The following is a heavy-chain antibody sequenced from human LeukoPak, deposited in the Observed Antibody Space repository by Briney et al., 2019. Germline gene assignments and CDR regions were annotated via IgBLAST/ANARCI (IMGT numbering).Heavy chain of an antibody. D-gene: IGHD6-13*01. CDR3: AGYYSSKYLYFDY. Sequence: PGGSLRLSCAASGFTFSNAWMSWVRQAPGKGLEWVGRIKSKTDGGTTDYAAPVKGRFTISRDDSKNTLYLQMNSLRAEDTAVYYCAGYYSSKYLYFDYWGQGTLVTVSS. CDR2: IKSKTDGGTT. CDR1: GFTFSNAW. V-gene: IGHV3-15*01. J-gene: IGHJ4*02.